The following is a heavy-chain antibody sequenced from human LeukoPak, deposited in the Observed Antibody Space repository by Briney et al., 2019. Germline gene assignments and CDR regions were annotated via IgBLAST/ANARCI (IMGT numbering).Heavy chain of an antibody. CDR1: GFTFSSYS. V-gene: IGHV3-21*01. CDR3: ARSLSVVVAATPEGYYYMDV. D-gene: IGHD2-15*01. CDR2: ISSSSSYI. Sequence: PGGSLRLSCAASGFTFSSYSMNWVRQAPGKGLEWVSSISSSSSYIYYADSVKGRFTISRDNAKNSLYLQMNSLRAEDTAVYYCARSLSVVVAATPEGYYYMDVWGKGTTVTVSS. J-gene: IGHJ6*03.